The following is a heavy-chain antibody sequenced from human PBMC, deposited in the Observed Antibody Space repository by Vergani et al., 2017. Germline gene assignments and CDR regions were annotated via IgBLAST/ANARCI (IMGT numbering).Heavy chain of an antibody. CDR3: ARVVPGYYGSGSYVPTHDAFDI. Sequence: QVQLQESGPGLVKPSETLSLTCTVSGGSISSYYWSWIRQPPGKGLEWIGYIYYSGSTNYNPSLKSRVTISVDTSKNQFSLKLSSVTAADTAVYYCARVVPGYYGSGSYVPTHDAFDIWGQGTMVTVSS. D-gene: IGHD3-10*01. CDR1: GGSISSYY. CDR2: IYYSGST. J-gene: IGHJ3*02. V-gene: IGHV4-59*01.